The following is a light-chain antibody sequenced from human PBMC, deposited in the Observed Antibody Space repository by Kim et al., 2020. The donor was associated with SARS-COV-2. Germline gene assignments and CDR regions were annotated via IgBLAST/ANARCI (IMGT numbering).Light chain of an antibody. J-gene: IGKJ1*01. CDR2: GAS. V-gene: IGKV3-15*01. CDR1: QSISSN. CDR3: QQYDYWPRT. Sequence: EIVMTQSPATLSVSPGERATFSCRASQSISSNLAWYQQKPGQAPRLLIYGASARATGIPARVSGSGSGAEFTLTISSLQSEDSAVYYCQQYDYWPRTFGQGTKVDIK.